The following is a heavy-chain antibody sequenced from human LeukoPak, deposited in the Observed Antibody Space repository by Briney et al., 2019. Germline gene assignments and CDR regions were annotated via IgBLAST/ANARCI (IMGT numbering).Heavy chain of an antibody. CDR1: GYTFTRYY. J-gene: IGHJ3*02. D-gene: IGHD6-19*01. V-gene: IGHV1-46*01. Sequence: GASVKVSCKASGYTFTRYYMHWVRQALGQGLEWMGRINPSGGSTSYAQKFQGRVTMTRDTSTSTVYMELSSLRSEDTAVYYCARDRAIAGTKEDAFDIWGQGTMVTVSS. CDR3: ARDRAIAGTKEDAFDI. CDR2: INPSGGST.